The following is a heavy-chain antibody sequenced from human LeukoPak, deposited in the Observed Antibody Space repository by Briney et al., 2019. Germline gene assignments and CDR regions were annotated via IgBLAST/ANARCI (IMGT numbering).Heavy chain of an antibody. CDR2: IYPSSCAK. Sequence: ASVTVSCMASRYTLPDYFIHWVRQAPGQGREGVGWIYPSSCAKNYAQNIQGRVTLTREMSISTAYTEVSRLLSDDTAVYYCARVTYDRSGYYNGIPYWGQGTLVIVSS. CDR3: ARVTYDRSGYYNGIPY. V-gene: IGHV1-2*02. CDR1: RYTLPDYF. D-gene: IGHD3-22*01. J-gene: IGHJ4*02.